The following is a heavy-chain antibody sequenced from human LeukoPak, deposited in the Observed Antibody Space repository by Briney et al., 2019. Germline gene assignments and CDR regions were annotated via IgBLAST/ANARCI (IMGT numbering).Heavy chain of an antibody. CDR3: ARGPWGNGYGITMGRYYFDY. CDR1: GGSVNYYY. D-gene: IGHD3-10*01. CDR2: INHSGST. J-gene: IGHJ4*02. V-gene: IGHV4-34*01. Sequence: KTSETLSLTCTVSGGSVNYYYWNWIRQPPGKGLEWIGEINHSGSTNYNPSLKSRVTISVDTSKNQFSLKLSSVTAADTAVYYCARGPWGNGYGITMGRYYFDYWGQGTLVTVSS.